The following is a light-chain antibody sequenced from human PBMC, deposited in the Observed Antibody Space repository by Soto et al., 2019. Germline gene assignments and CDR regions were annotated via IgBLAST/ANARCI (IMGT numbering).Light chain of an antibody. Sequence: DIQMTQSPSTLSASVGDRVTITCRASQSISSWLAWYQQKPGKAPKLLIYDASRLESGVPSRFSGSGSGTAFTLAISSLQPEDLATYYCQHYNSYSPKTFGQGTQVEI. CDR2: DAS. J-gene: IGKJ1*01. CDR3: QHYNSYSPKT. CDR1: QSISSW. V-gene: IGKV1-5*01.